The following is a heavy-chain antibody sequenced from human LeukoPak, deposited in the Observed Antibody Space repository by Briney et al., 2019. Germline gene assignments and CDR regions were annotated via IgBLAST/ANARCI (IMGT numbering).Heavy chain of an antibody. V-gene: IGHV3-66*03. CDR2: IYADFDNT. CDR1: GFTVSGDY. J-gene: IGHJ2*01. Sequence: RAGGSLRLSCAVSGFTVSGDYMSWLRQAPGRGLEWVSVIYADFDNTDYADSVRGRFSISRDNSKSTLYLQMNSLRAEDTAVYYCVRDGTYSGGSCYSSCYWYFDLWGRGTLVTVSS. CDR3: VRDGTYSGGSCYSSCYWYFDL. D-gene: IGHD2-15*01.